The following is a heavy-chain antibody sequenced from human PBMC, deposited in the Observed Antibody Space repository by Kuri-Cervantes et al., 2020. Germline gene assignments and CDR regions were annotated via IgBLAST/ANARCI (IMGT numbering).Heavy chain of an antibody. J-gene: IGHJ5*02. CDR3: TWVPCSGGRCYSDWFDP. CDR2: INFSGGST. CDR1: GYTFTSYY. D-gene: IGHD2-15*01. Sequence: ASVKVSCKASGYTFTSYYMHWVRQAPGQGLEWMGIINFSGGSTSYAQKFQGRVTMTRDTSTSTVYMELSSVRSEDTAVYYCTWVPCSGGRCYSDWFDPWGQGTLVTVSS. V-gene: IGHV1-46*01.